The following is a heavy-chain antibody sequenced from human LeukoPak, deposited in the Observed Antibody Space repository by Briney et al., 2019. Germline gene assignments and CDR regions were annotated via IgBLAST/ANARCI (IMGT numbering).Heavy chain of an antibody. CDR2: IDSSGGTI. CDR3: TRDGFYGSGTIVDY. J-gene: IGHJ4*02. D-gene: IGHD3-10*01. CDR1: GFTFSSYE. Sequence: PGGSLRLSCTASGFTFSSYEMNWVRQAPGKGLEWVSYIDSSGGTIYYADSVKGRFTISRDNAKNSLYLQMNSLRAEDTAVYYCTRDGFYGSGTIVDYWGQGTLVTVSS. V-gene: IGHV3-48*03.